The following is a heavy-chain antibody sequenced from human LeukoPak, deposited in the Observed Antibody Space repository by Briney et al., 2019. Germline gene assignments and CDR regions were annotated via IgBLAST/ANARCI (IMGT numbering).Heavy chain of an antibody. D-gene: IGHD3-10*01. CDR2: ISYDGSNK. V-gene: IGHV3-30*09. CDR3: GRDRGMYYFDF. J-gene: IGHJ4*02. Sequence: PGRSLRLSCAASGFIFSFYVMHWVRQAPGKGLEWVAVISYDGSNKYYANSVKGRFAISRDISKNTLYLQMNSLRAEDTAVYFCGRDRGMYYFDFRGQGTLVTVSS. CDR1: GFIFSFYV.